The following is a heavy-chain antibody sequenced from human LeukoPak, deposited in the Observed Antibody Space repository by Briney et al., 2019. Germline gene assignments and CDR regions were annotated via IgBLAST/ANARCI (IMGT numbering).Heavy chain of an antibody. CDR2: INHSGST. CDR1: GGSFSGHY. CDR3: ARPRYGSGSLDS. V-gene: IGHV4-34*01. D-gene: IGHD3-10*01. Sequence: SETLSLTCAVYGGSFSGHYWTWIRQPPGMGLEWIGEINHSGSTTYNPPLNTRVTISVDTSKNQISLKLSSVTAADTAVYYCARPRYGSGSLDSWGQGTLVTVSS. J-gene: IGHJ4*02.